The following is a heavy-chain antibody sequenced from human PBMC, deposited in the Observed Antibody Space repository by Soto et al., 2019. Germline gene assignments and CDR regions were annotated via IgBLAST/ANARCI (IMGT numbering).Heavy chain of an antibody. CDR2: ISAYNGNT. Sequence: GASVKVSCKACGYTFTSYGISWVRQAPGQGLEWMGWISAYNGNTNYAQKLQGRVTMTTDTSTSTACMELRSLRSDDTAVYYCARDLYDFWWPKNAFDIRGQGTMVTV. CDR3: ARDLYDFWWPKNAFDI. V-gene: IGHV1-18*01. D-gene: IGHD3-3*01. CDR1: GYTFTSYG. J-gene: IGHJ3*02.